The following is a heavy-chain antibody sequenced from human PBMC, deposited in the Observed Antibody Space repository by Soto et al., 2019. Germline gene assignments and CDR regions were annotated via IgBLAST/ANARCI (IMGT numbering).Heavy chain of an antibody. V-gene: IGHV3-15*07. J-gene: IGHJ6*02. Sequence: TGGSLRLSCAASGLTFSNAWMNWVRQAPGKGLEWVGRIKSKTDGGTTDYAAPVKGRFTISRDDSKNTLYLQMNSLKTEDTAVYYCTTGDFWSGYRRLVGVFGYYYYGMDVWGQGTTVTVSS. CDR2: IKSKTDGGTT. D-gene: IGHD3-3*01. CDR3: TTGDFWSGYRRLVGVFGYYYYGMDV. CDR1: GLTFSNAW.